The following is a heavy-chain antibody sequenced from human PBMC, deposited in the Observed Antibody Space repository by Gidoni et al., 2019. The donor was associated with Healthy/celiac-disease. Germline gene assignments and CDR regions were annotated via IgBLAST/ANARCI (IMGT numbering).Heavy chain of an antibody. CDR2: IYYSGST. CDR3: ARDSSSSEDYYYGMDV. Sequence: QVQLQESGPGLVKPSQTLSLTCTVSCGSIRSGGYYWSWIRQHPGKGLEWIGYIYYSGSTYYNPSLKSRVTISVDTSKNQFSLKLSSVTAADTAVYYCARDSSSSEDYYYGMDVWGQGTTVTVSS. CDR1: CGSIRSGGYY. D-gene: IGHD6-6*01. J-gene: IGHJ6*02. V-gene: IGHV4-31*03.